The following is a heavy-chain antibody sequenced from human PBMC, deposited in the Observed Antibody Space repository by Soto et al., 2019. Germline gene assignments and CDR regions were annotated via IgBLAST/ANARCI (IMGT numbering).Heavy chain of an antibody. Sequence: SETLSLTCTVSGGSISSYYWSWIRQPPGKGLEWIGYIYYSGSTNYNPSLKSRVTISVDTSKNQFSLKLSSVTVADTAVYYCARDTQLERDAFDIWGQGTMVTVSS. CDR2: IYYSGST. J-gene: IGHJ3*02. CDR3: ARDTQLERDAFDI. CDR1: GGSISSYY. V-gene: IGHV4-59*01. D-gene: IGHD1-1*01.